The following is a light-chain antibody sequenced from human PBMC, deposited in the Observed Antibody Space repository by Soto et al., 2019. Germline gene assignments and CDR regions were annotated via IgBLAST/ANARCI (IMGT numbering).Light chain of an antibody. CDR3: NSFTTTNTRI. CDR1: SSDVGAYNY. CDR2: EVN. J-gene: IGLJ2*01. V-gene: IGLV2-14*01. Sequence: QSALTQPASVSGSPGQSITISCTGTSSDVGAYNYISWYQQYPGKVPELVIYEVNNRPSGVSDRFYGSKSGNTASLTISGLQPEDEAYYYCNSFTTTNTRIFGGGTKLTVL.